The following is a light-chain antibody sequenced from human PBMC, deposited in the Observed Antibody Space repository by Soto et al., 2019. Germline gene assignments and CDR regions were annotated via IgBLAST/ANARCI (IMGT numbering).Light chain of an antibody. CDR3: QQYESLPLT. Sequence: DIQMTQSPSSLSASAGDRVTLTCQASQDINKNLIWYQQTPGKAPKLLIYDASDLETGVPSRFSGRGSGTGFTFTISSLKPEDFETYYCQQYESLPLTFGQGTRLEIK. V-gene: IGKV1-33*01. CDR1: QDINKN. J-gene: IGKJ5*01. CDR2: DAS.